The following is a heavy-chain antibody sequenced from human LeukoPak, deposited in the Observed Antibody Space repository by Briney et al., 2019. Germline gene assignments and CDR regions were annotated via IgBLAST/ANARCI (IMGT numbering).Heavy chain of an antibody. CDR2: INHSGST. D-gene: IGHD6-13*01. CDR3: ARGLGRATYSSSWYFWWSWFDP. CDR1: GGSFSGYY. Sequence: SETLSLTCAVYGGSFSGYYWSWIRQPPGKGLEWIGEINHSGSTNYNPSLKSRVTISVDTSKNQFSLKLSSVTAADTAVYYCARGLGRATYSSSWYFWWSWFDPWGQGTLVTVSS. J-gene: IGHJ5*02. V-gene: IGHV4-34*01.